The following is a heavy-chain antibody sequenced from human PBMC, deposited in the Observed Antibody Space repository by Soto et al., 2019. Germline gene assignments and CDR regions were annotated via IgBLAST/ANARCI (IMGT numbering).Heavy chain of an antibody. CDR2: ISYDGSNK. CDR1: GFTFNSYG. D-gene: IGHD5-18*01. J-gene: IGHJ4*02. V-gene: IGHV3-30*18. CDR3: AKSGGYNYGYQETDY. Sequence: GGSMRLSCAASGFTFNSYGMHWVRKAPGKGLEWVAVISYDGSNKYYADSVKGRFTISRDNSKNTLYLQMNSLRAEDTAVYYCAKSGGYNYGYQETDYWGQGTLVTVSS.